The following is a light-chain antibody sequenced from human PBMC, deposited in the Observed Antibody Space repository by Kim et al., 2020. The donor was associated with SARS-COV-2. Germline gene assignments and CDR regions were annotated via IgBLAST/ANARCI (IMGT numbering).Light chain of an antibody. V-gene: IGKV3-11*01. J-gene: IGKJ2*02. CDR3: QQRSNWRWT. CDR2: DAP. CDR1: QSVYSY. Sequence: EIVLTQSPATLSLSPGERATLSCRASQSVYSYLAWYQQKPGQAPRLLIYDAPNRATGIPARFSGSGSGTDFTLTISSLEPEDFAVYYCQQRSNWRWTFGQGTKLEI.